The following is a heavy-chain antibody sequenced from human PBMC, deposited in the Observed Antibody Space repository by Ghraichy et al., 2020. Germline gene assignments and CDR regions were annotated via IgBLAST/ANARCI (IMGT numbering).Heavy chain of an antibody. J-gene: IGHJ3*02. D-gene: IGHD1-26*01. CDR1: GGSISSSSYY. CDR2: IYYSGST. Sequence: GSLRLSCTVSGGSISSSSYYWGWIRQPPGKGLEWIGSIYYSGSTYYNPSLKSRVTISVDTSKNQFSLKLSSVTAADTAVYYCARRVVGATDAFDIWGQGTMVTVSS. CDR3: ARRVVGATDAFDI. V-gene: IGHV4-39*01.